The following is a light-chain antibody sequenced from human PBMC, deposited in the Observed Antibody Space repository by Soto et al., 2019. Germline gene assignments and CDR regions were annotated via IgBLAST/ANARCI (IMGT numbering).Light chain of an antibody. CDR1: QSVDSAF. J-gene: IGKJ1*01. Sequence: IVLTQSPGSLSLSLGERATLACRASQSVDSAFFAWYQQKPGQPPRLLMYGASRRATGIPDRFSGSGSGTDFTLTISRLEPEDFAVYYCQQYASSLTFGQGTKVEI. CDR3: QQYASSLT. V-gene: IGKV3-20*01. CDR2: GAS.